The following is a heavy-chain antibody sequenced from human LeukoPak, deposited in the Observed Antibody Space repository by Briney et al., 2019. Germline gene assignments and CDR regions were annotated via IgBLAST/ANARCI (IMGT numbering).Heavy chain of an antibody. CDR3: ASTYCSSTSCYLSGDAFDI. D-gene: IGHD2-2*01. CDR2: IYHSGST. V-gene: IGHV4-30-2*01. Sequence: RTPQTLSLTCAVSGGSISSGGYSWSWIRQPPGKGLEWIGYIYHSGSTYYNPSLKSRVTISVDRSKNQFSLKLSSVTAADTAVYYCASTYCSSTSCYLSGDAFDIWGQGTMVTVSS. J-gene: IGHJ3*02. CDR1: GGSISSGGYS.